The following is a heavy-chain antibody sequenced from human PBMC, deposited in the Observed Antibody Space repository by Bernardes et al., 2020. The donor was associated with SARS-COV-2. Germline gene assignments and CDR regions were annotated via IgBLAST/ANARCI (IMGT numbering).Heavy chain of an antibody. V-gene: IGHV3-74*01. CDR2: INSDGSDI. D-gene: IGHD5-12*01. J-gene: IGHJ6*02. CDR1: EFTFSSYW. CDR3: TATDLFNYGMDV. Sequence: GGSLRLSCAASEFTFSSYWMHWVRQAPGKGLVWVAHINSDGSDITYADSVKGRFTISRDNVRNTLYLQMNSLKTEDTAVYYCTATDLFNYGMDVWGQGTTVTVSS.